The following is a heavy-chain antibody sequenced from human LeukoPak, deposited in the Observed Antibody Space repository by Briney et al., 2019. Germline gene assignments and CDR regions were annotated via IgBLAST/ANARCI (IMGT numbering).Heavy chain of an antibody. CDR1: GFTFSDYG. V-gene: IGHV3-33*01. CDR2: IWYDGSNK. D-gene: IGHD3-10*01. J-gene: IGHJ4*02. Sequence: GGSLRLSCAASGFTFSDYGMHWVRQAPGKGLELVTFIWYDGSNKNYADSVKGRFTISRDNSKNTLYLQMNSLGAEDTAVYYCARDPYGPGNYLDCWGQGTLVTVSS. CDR3: ARDPYGPGNYLDC.